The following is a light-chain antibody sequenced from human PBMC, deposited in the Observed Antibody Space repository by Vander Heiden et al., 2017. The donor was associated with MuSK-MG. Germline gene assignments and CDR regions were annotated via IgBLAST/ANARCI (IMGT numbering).Light chain of an antibody. J-gene: IGKJ4*01. CDR3: QQHNNWPPLT. CDR1: QSVSSN. CDR2: GAS. V-gene: IGKV3-15*01. Sequence: EIVMTQPPATLSVSPGERATLSCRASQSVSSNLAWYQQKPGQAPRLLIYGASTRATGIPARFSGSGYGTEFTLTISSLQSEDFAVYYCQQHNNWPPLTFGGGTKVEIK.